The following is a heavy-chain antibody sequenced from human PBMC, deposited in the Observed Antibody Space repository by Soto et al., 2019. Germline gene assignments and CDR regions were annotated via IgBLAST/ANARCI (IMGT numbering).Heavy chain of an antibody. V-gene: IGHV3-23*01. CDR2: VSAGGTNT. D-gene: IGHD6-6*01. CDR3: AKDRQSFDL. J-gene: IGHJ4*02. CDR1: GFTFKNYG. Sequence: GSLRLSCFGSGFTFKNYGMSWVRQAPGRGLEWVSGVSAGGTNTYYADSVKGRFTVSRDNSKNMLFLEMNSLRDEDTAMYFCAKDRQSFDLWGQGTRVTVSS.